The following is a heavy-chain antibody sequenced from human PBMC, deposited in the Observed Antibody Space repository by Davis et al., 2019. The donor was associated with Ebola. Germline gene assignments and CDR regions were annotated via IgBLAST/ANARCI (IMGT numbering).Heavy chain of an antibody. CDR2: IYSGGKK. Sequence: GESLKISCAASEFDVSSNYISWVRQAPGKGLEWVSVIYSGGKKYYADSGTGRFTISRDNSKNTVYLQMNSLRVEDTARYYCASDKGGNNDYTSDNWGQGTLVIVSA. CDR3: ASDKGGNNDYTSDN. V-gene: IGHV3-53*01. D-gene: IGHD3-16*01. CDR1: EFDVSSNY. J-gene: IGHJ4*02.